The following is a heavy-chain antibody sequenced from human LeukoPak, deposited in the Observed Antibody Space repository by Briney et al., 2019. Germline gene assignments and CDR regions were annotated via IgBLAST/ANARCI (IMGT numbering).Heavy chain of an antibody. J-gene: IGHJ4*02. CDR1: GYTFTSYW. D-gene: IGHD2-2*01. V-gene: IGHV5-51*01. Sequence: GESLKISCKGSGYTFTSYWIGWVRQMPGKGLESMAIIHPDDSDTRYSPSFQGQVTISVDKSISTAYLQWSSLKASGTAMYYCARGYCSTTSCYYFDLWGQGTLVTVSS. CDR2: IHPDDSDT. CDR3: ARGYCSTTSCYYFDL.